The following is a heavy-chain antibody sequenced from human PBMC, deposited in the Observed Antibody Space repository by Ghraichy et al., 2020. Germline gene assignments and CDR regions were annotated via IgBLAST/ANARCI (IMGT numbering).Heavy chain of an antibody. CDR3: AKSGAYCGGDCISTYAFDI. V-gene: IGHV1-18*04. CDR2: ISVSNGKR. CDR1: GYTFISYG. Sequence: ASVKVSCKASGYTFISYGITWVRQAPGQGLEWMGWISVSNGKRNYAQKLQGRVTMTTDTSTSTAYMELRSLRSDDTAIYYCAKSGAYCGGDCISTYAFDIWGQGTMVTGSS. J-gene: IGHJ3*02. D-gene: IGHD2-21*02.